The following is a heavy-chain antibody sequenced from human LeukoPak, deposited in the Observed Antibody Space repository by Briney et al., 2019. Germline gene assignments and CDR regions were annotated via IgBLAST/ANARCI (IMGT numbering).Heavy chain of an antibody. J-gene: IGHJ4*02. CDR1: RFTVSSYT. CDR2: ISGSGGST. D-gene: IGHD3-3*01. CDR3: AKVPYYDFWSGPDY. V-gene: IGHV3-23*01. Sequence: GGSLRLSCAASRFTVSSYTINWVRQAPGKGLEWVSAISGSGGSTYYADSVKGRFTISRDNSKNTLYLQMNSLRAEDTAVYYCAKVPYYDFWSGPDYWGQGTLVTVSS.